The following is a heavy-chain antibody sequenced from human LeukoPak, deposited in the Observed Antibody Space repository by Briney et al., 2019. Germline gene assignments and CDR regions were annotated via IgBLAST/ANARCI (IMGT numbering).Heavy chain of an antibody. Sequence: ASVKVSCKASGYTFTSYYMHWVRQAPGQGLEWMGIINPSGGSTSYAQKFQGRVTMTRDTSTSTVYMELSSLRSEDTAVYYCARDIVVVVAATPYYYYGMDVWGQGTTVTVSS. CDR1: GYTFTSYY. CDR3: ARDIVVVVAATPYYYYGMDV. V-gene: IGHV1-46*01. J-gene: IGHJ6*02. D-gene: IGHD2-15*01. CDR2: INPSGGST.